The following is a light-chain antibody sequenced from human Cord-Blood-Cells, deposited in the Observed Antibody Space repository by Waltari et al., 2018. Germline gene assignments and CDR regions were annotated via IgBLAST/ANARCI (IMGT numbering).Light chain of an antibody. CDR1: QSISSY. V-gene: IGKV1-39*01. Sequence: DIHMTQSPSSLSPSVGDRVTITCRASQSISSYLNWYQQKPGKAPNGLIYAASSMQSGVRARFSGSGSGTECTLTISSLQPEDCATDYCQQSYSTPGTVGPGTKGDIK. CDR2: AAS. CDR3: QQSYSTPGT. J-gene: IGKJ3*01.